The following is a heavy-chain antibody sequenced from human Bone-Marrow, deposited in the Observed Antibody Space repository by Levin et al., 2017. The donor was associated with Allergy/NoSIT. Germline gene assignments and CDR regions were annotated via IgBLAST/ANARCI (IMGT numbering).Heavy chain of an antibody. CDR1: GGSISSYY. Sequence: PGGSLRLSCTVSGGSISSYYWSWIRQPPGKGLEWIGYIHYSGSTNYNPSLKSRVTISVDTSKNYLSLNLNSVTAADTAVYYCARGAFTTPLGASNNWFDSWGQGTLVTVSS. V-gene: IGHV4-59*01. D-gene: IGHD3-16*01. CDR2: IHYSGST. CDR3: ARGAFTTPLGASNNWFDS. J-gene: IGHJ5*01.